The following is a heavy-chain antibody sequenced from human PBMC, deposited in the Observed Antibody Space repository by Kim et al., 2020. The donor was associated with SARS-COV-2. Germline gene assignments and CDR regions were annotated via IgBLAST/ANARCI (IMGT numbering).Heavy chain of an antibody. V-gene: IGHV4-61*02. CDR2: IYTSGST. J-gene: IGHJ6*02. CDR1: GGSISSGSYY. CDR3: AREGTISNLLGGHTSTDYYYGMDV. D-gene: IGHD3-9*01. Sequence: SQTLSLTCTVSGGSISSGSYYWSWIRQPAGKGLEWIGRIYTSGSTNYNPSLKSRVTISVDTSKNQFSLKLSSVTAADTAVYYCAREGTISNLLGGHTSTDYYYGMDVWGQGTTVTVSS.